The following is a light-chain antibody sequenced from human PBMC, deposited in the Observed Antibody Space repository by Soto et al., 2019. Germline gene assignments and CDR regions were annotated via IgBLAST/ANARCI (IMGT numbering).Light chain of an antibody. J-gene: IGLJ2*01. V-gene: IGLV2-8*01. CDR1: SSDVGGYNY. CDR2: EVS. Sequence: QAVLTQPPSASGSPGQSVSISCTGSSSDVGGYNYVSWYQQHPGKAPKLMIYEVSKRPSGVPDRFSGSKSGNPASLTVSGLQAEDEADYYCVSYAGTNKKVFGGGTKVTV. CDR3: VSYAGTNKKV.